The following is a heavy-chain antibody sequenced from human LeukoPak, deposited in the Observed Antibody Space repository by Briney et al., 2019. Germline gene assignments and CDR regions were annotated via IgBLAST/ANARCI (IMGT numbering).Heavy chain of an antibody. CDR1: GFTFSSYS. J-gene: IGHJ2*01. V-gene: IGHV3-48*02. CDR3: ARLTTVTAFDL. D-gene: IGHD4-17*01. CDR2: ISSSSSTI. Sequence: PGGSLRLSCAASGFTFSSYSMNWVRQAPGKGLEWVSYISSSSSTIYYADSVKGRFTIFRDNAKNLLYLQMNSLRDEDTAVYYCARLTTVTAFDLWGRGTLVTVSS.